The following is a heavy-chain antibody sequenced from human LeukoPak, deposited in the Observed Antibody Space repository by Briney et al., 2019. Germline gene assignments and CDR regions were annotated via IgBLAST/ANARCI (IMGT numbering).Heavy chain of an antibody. J-gene: IGHJ6*03. CDR1: GGTFSSYA. Sequence: GASVKVSCKASGGTFSSYAISWVRQAPGQGLEWMGGIIPIFGTANYAQNFQGRVTITADKSTSTAYMELSSLRSEDTAVYYCATAQTGGYSYGPYYYYYYYMDVWGKGTTVTVSS. D-gene: IGHD5-18*01. CDR3: ATAQTGGYSYGPYYYYYYYMDV. V-gene: IGHV1-69*06. CDR2: IIPIFGTA.